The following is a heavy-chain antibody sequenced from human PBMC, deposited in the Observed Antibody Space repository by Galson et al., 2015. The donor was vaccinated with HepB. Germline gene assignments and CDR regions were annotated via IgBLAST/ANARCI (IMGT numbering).Heavy chain of an antibody. D-gene: IGHD3-3*01. J-gene: IGHJ4*02. CDR2: ISYDGSNK. CDR1: GITFSSYA. CDR3: TRGASVRNDVWSYYFTLNDC. V-gene: IGHV3-30-3*01. Sequence: SLRLSCAASGITFSSYAMHWVRQAPGKGLEWVAVISYDGSNKYYADSVKGRFTISRDNSKNTLYLQMDSQRAEDTAVYYCTRGASVRNDVWSYYFTLNDCWGQGTPVTVS.